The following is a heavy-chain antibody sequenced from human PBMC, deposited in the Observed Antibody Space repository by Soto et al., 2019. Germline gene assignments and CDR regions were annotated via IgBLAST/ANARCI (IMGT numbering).Heavy chain of an antibody. CDR2: INHSGST. V-gene: IGHV4-34*01. CDR1: GGSFSGYY. D-gene: IGHD3-10*01. J-gene: IGHJ4*02. Sequence: PSETLSLTCAVYGGSFSGYYWSWIRQPPGKGLEWIGEINHSGSTNYNPSLKSRVTISVDTSKNQFSLKLSSVTAADTAVYYCARGLWFGDQYYFDYWGQGTLVTVSS. CDR3: ARGLWFGDQYYFDY.